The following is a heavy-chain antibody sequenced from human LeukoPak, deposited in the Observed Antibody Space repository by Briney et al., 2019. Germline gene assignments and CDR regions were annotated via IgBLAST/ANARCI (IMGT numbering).Heavy chain of an antibody. Sequence: PGGSLRLSCAASGFTFSSSAMSWVRQAPGKGLEWVSAISGSGGSTYYADSVKGRFTISRDNSKNTLYLQMNSLRAEDTAVYYCAKGFGGTGLRYFDWLLPIDYWGQGTLVTVSS. CDR2: ISGSGGST. CDR1: GFTFSSSA. V-gene: IGHV3-23*01. J-gene: IGHJ4*02. CDR3: AKGFGGTGLRYFDWLLPIDY. D-gene: IGHD3-9*01.